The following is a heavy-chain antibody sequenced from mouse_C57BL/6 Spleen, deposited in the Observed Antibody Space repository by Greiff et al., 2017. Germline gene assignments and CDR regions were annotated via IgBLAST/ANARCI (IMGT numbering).Heavy chain of an antibody. D-gene: IGHD1-1*01. V-gene: IGHV1-64*01. CDR2: IHPNSGST. Sequence: QVQLQQSGAELVKPGASVKLSCKASGYTFTSYWMHWVKQRPGQGLEWIGMIHPNSGSTNYNEKFKSKATLTEDKSSSTAYMQLSSLTSADSAVYYCARGDYGCSYAYWGQGTTLTVSS. J-gene: IGHJ2*01. CDR1: GYTFTSYW. CDR3: ARGDYGCSYAY.